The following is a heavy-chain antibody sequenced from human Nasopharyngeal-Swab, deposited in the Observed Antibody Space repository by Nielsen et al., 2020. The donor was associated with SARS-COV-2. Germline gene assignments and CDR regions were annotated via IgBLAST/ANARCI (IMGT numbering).Heavy chain of an antibody. D-gene: IGHD1-26*01. CDR3: ARGYSGSYATYWYFDL. Sequence: GESLKISCAASGFTFSSYSMNWVRQAPGKGLEWVSSISSSSSYIYYADSVKGRFTISRDNAKNSLYLQMISLRAEDTAVYYCARGYSGSYATYWYFDLWGRGTLVTVSS. CDR2: ISSSSSYI. CDR1: GFTFSSYS. J-gene: IGHJ2*01. V-gene: IGHV3-21*01.